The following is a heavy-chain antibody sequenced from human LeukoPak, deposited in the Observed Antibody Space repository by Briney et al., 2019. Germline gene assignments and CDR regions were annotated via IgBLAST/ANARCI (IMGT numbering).Heavy chain of an antibody. CDR2: ISSSGSTI. CDR1: GFTFSSYE. D-gene: IGHD2-2*01. V-gene: IGHV3-48*03. Sequence: GGSLRLSCVASGFTFSSYEMNWVRQAPGKGLEWVSYISSSGSTIYYADSVKGRFTISRDNAKNSLYLQMNSLRAEDTAVYYCARSGYCSSTSCYEGNFDYWGQGTLVTVSS. CDR3: ARSGYCSSTSCYEGNFDY. J-gene: IGHJ4*02.